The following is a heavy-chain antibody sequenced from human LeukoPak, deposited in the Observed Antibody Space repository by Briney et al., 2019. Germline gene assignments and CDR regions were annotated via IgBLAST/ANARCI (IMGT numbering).Heavy chain of an antibody. V-gene: IGHV4-4*02. CDR2: IYHSGST. Sequence: SETLSLTCAVSGGSISSSNWWSWVRQPPGKGLEWIGEIYHSGSTNYNPSLKSRVTISVDKSKNQFSLKLSSVTAADTAVYYCAGADYYDSSGPGFDIWGQGTMVTVSS. CDR1: GGSISSSNW. CDR3: AGADYYDSSGPGFDI. D-gene: IGHD3-22*01. J-gene: IGHJ3*02.